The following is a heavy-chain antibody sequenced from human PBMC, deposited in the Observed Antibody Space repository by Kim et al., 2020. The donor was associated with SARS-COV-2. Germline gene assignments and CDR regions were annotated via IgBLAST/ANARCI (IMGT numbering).Heavy chain of an antibody. J-gene: IGHJ4*02. CDR3: AKPHSSSWYSLDY. CDR1: GFTFSSYA. Sequence: GGSLRLSCAASGFTFSSYAMSWVRQAPGKGLEWVSAISGSGGSTYYADSVKGRFTIFRDNSKNTLYLQMNSLRAEDTAVYYCAKPHSSSWYSLDYWGQGTLVTVSS. D-gene: IGHD6-13*01. V-gene: IGHV3-23*01. CDR2: ISGSGGST.